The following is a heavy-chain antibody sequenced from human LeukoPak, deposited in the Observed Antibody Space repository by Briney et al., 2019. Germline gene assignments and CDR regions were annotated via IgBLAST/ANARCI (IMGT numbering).Heavy chain of an antibody. CDR1: GGSISSGSYY. Sequence: KPSETLSLTCTVSGGSISSGSYYWSWIRQPAGKGLEWIGRMYTTGSTNYNPSFKSRVTISVDTSKNQFSLKLSSVTAADTAVYYCARVGEAGGDYWGQGTLVTVSS. CDR2: MYTTGST. J-gene: IGHJ4*02. CDR3: ARVGEAGGDY. D-gene: IGHD2-21*01. V-gene: IGHV4-61*02.